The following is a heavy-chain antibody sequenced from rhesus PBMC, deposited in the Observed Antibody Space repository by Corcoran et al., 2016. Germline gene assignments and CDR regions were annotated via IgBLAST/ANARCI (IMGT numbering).Heavy chain of an antibody. J-gene: IGHJ4*01. V-gene: IGHV4-92*01. CDR2: IFGRGGTT. D-gene: IGHD3-28*01. Sequence: QVQLQESGPGLVKPSETLSLTCTVSGGSISDRYYWNWIRQPPGKGLEWMGRIFGRGGTTSSNPSLKSRVTISKDTSKARFSLKLSSVTAADTAVYYCARENYGSGYYTGDYWGQGVLVTVSS. CDR1: GGSISDRYY. CDR3: ARENYGSGYYTGDY.